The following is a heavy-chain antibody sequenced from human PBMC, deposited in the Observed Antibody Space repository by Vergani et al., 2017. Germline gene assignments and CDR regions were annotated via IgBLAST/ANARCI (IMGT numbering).Heavy chain of an antibody. D-gene: IGHD6-13*01. V-gene: IGHV4-31*03. CDR1: GGSISSGGYY. J-gene: IGHJ3*02. CDR2: IYYSGST. Sequence: QVQLQESGPGLMKPSQTLSLTCTVSGGSISSGGYYWSWIRQHPGKGLEWIGYIYYSGSTYYNPSLKSRVTISVDTSKNQFSLKLSSVTAADTAVYYCARGVVAAEDAFDIWGQGTMVTVSS. CDR3: ARGVVAAEDAFDI.